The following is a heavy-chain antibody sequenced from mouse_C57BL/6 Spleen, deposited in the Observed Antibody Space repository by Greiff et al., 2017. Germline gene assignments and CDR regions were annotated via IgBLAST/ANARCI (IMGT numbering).Heavy chain of an antibody. D-gene: IGHD2-1*01. J-gene: IGHJ3*01. CDR3: ARASAGNCGFAY. Sequence: VKLQESGAGLVRPGASVTLSCTVSGYSFTSYGICWVKQRTEQGLEWIGEFYPRGGNTYYNEKFKGKATLTADKSSSTAYMELRSLTSEDSAVYFCARASAGNCGFAYWGQGTLVTVSA. CDR2: FYPRGGNT. V-gene: IGHV1-81*01. CDR1: GYSFTSYG.